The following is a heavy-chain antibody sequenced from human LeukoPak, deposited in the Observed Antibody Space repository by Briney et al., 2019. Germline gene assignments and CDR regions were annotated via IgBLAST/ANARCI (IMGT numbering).Heavy chain of an antibody. D-gene: IGHD3-22*01. CDR3: ARNSGPYYYDSSGYYYPGY. CDR2: INTNTGNP. V-gene: IGHV7-4-1*02. Sequence: ASVKVSCKASGYTFTSYAMNWVRQAPGQGLEWMGWINTNTGNPTYAQGFTGRFVFSLDTSVSTAYLQISSLKAEDTAVYYCARNSGPYYYDSSGYYYPGYWGQGTLVTVSS. CDR1: GYTFTSYA. J-gene: IGHJ4*02.